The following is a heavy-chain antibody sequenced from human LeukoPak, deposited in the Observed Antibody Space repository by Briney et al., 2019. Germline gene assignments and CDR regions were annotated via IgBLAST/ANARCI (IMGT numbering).Heavy chain of an antibody. CDR2: TSYDGSKK. J-gene: IGHJ5*02. CDR1: GFTFRAHS. V-gene: IGHV3-30-3*01. D-gene: IGHD2/OR15-2a*01. CDR3: TRNPEMQYWFDP. Sequence: PGGSLRLSCAASGFTFRAHSMHWVRQTPGKGLEWVAFTSYDGSKKYYGDSVKGRFTISRDNSKNTPHLEVSTLRAEDTAVYYCTRNPEMQYWFDPWGQGTLVTVSS.